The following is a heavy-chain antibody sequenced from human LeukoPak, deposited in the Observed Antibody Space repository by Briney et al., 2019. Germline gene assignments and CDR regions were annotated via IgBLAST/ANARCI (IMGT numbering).Heavy chain of an antibody. Sequence: PSETLSLTCTVSGFSISSGYYWGWIRQPPGKGLEWIGSIYHDGSTYYNPSLKSRVTMSVDTSKNQFSLQLSSVTAADTAVYYCARSPTNGYCSDNTCFSNYWGQGTLVTVSS. D-gene: IGHD2-15*01. V-gene: IGHV4-38-2*02. CDR1: GFSISSGYY. CDR2: IYHDGST. CDR3: ARSPTNGYCSDNTCFSNY. J-gene: IGHJ4*02.